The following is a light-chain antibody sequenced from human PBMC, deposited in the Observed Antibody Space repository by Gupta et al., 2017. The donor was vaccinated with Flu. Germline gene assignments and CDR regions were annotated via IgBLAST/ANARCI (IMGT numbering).Light chain of an antibody. J-gene: IGKJ2*03. V-gene: IGKV1-39*01. CDR2: TAS. CDR3: QQSVRTPYS. CDR1: QDIDIY. Sequence: DLQMTQTPSSLSASVGDTVTITCRAWQDIDIYLTWYQQRPGKAPQLLIYTASTLHTGVPSRFNGSGSGTEFTLTITRLQGEDVATYYCQQSVRTPYSFGLGTKVEIK.